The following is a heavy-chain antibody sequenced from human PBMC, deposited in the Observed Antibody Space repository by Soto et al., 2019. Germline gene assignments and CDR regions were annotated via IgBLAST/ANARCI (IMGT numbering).Heavy chain of an antibody. CDR2: ISAYNGNT. CDR1: GYTFTSYG. Sequence: QVQLVQSGAEVKKPGASVKVSCKASGYTFTSYGISWVRQAPGQGLEWMGWISAYNGNTNYAQKLQGRVTMTTDTSTSTAYMELRSLRSDDTAVYYCARDHYDFWSGYYTENSANYGMDVWGQGTTVSVSS. V-gene: IGHV1-18*04. J-gene: IGHJ6*02. D-gene: IGHD3-3*01. CDR3: ARDHYDFWSGYYTENSANYGMDV.